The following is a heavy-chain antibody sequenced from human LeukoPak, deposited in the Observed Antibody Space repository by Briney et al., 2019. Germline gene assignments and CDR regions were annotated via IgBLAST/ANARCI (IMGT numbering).Heavy chain of an antibody. V-gene: IGHV1-2*02. CDR1: GYTFTDYY. CDR2: INPNSGGT. D-gene: IGHD5-12*01. J-gene: IGHJ3*02. Sequence: ASVKVSCKASGYTFTDYYMHWVRQAPGQGLEWMGWINPNSGGTNYAQKFQGRVTMTRDTSITTAYMELSRLRSDDTAVYYCARAGYSGYENDAFDIWGQGTMVTVSS. CDR3: ARAGYSGYENDAFDI.